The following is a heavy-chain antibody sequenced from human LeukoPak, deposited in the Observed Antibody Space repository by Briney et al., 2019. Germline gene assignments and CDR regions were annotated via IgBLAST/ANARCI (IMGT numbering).Heavy chain of an antibody. J-gene: IGHJ4*02. Sequence: ASVKVFCKASGYTFTSYYMHWVRQAPGQGLEWMGIINPSGGSTSYAQKFQGRVTMTRDTSTSTVYMELSSLRSEDTAVYYCAGVDTAMVSIDYWGQGTLVTVSS. CDR2: INPSGGST. CDR1: GYTFTSYY. V-gene: IGHV1-46*01. CDR3: AGVDTAMVSIDY. D-gene: IGHD5-18*01.